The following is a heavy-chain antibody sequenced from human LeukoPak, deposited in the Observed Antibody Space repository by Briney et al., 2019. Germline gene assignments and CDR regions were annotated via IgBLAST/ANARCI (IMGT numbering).Heavy chain of an antibody. CDR1: GGSVSDRDHF. J-gene: IGHJ4*02. D-gene: IGHD5-18*01. CDR3: ARIERNGYTYGYLAY. Sequence: PSETLSLTCTVSGGSVSDRDHFWGWIRQPPGTGLEWIGSFSYGGNTFYNPSLKGRATISVDTSKNQFSLRLGSVTAADTAVFYCARIERNGYTYGYLAYWGPGTLVTVSS. V-gene: IGHV4-39*07. CDR2: FSYGGNT.